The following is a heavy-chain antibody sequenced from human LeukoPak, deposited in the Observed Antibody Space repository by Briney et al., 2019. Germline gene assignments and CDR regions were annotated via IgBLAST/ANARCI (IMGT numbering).Heavy chain of an antibody. D-gene: IGHD7-27*01. J-gene: IGHJ2*01. V-gene: IGHV3-23*01. Sequence: PGGSLRLSCAASGFTFSNSWMHWVRQAPGRGLEWVSAISGSGGSTYYADSVKGRFTISRDNSKNTLYLQMNSLRAEDTAVYYCAKDSTGDHWYFDLWGRGTLVTVSS. CDR3: AKDSTGDHWYFDL. CDR1: GFTFSNSW. CDR2: ISGSGGST.